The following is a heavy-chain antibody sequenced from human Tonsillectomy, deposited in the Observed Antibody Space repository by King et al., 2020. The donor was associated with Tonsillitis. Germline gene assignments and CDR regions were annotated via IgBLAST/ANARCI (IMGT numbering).Heavy chain of an antibody. D-gene: IGHD6-19*01. Sequence: QLVQSGGGLVKPGGSLRLSCAASGFTFSDYYMTWIRQAPGKGLEWVSYISTSSGYTNYADSVKGRFTISRDIAKNSLYLQMNSLRADDTAVYYCARSREQRLATSAFDIWGQGTMVTVSS. V-gene: IGHV3-11*05. CDR2: ISTSSGYT. J-gene: IGHJ3*02. CDR1: GFTFSDYY. CDR3: ARSREQRLATSAFDI.